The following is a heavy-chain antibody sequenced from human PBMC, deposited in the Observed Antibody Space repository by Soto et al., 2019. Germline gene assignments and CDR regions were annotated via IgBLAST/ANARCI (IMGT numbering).Heavy chain of an antibody. CDR2: IYYSGST. Sequence: PSETLSLTCTVSGGSISSYYWSWIRQPPGKGLEWIGYIYYSGSTNYNPSFKSRVTISVDTSKNQFYLKLSSLTAADTAVYYCARHRLRSGYYFDYWGQGTLVTVSS. CDR1: GGSISSYY. V-gene: IGHV4-59*08. J-gene: IGHJ4*02. CDR3: ARHRLRSGYYFDY. D-gene: IGHD3-3*01.